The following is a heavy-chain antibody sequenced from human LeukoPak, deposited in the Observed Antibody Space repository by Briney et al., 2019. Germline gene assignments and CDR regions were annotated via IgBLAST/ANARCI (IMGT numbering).Heavy chain of an antibody. CDR1: GFTFSSYS. D-gene: IGHD2-2*02. CDR2: ISSSGTYV. CDR3: ARELGYCSSTSCYNRWFDP. J-gene: IGHJ5*02. Sequence: GGSLRLSCAASGFTFSSYSINWVRQAPGKGLEWVSSISSSGTYVYYADSVKGRFTISRDNAKNSLYLQMNSLRVEDTAVYYCARELGYCSSTSCYNRWFDPWGQGTLVTVSS. V-gene: IGHV3-21*01.